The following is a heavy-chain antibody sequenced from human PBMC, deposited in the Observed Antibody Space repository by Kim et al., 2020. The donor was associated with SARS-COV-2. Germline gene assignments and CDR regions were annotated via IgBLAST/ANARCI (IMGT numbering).Heavy chain of an antibody. V-gene: IGHV1-69*13. J-gene: IGHJ5*02. D-gene: IGHD6-13*01. Sequence: SVKVSCKASGGTFSSYAISWVRQAPGQGLEWMGGIIPIFGTANYAQKFQGRVTITADESTSTAYMELSSLRSEDTAVYYCARGGSSWYRNWFDPWGQGTLVTVSS. CDR3: ARGGSSWYRNWFDP. CDR2: IIPIFGTA. CDR1: GGTFSSYA.